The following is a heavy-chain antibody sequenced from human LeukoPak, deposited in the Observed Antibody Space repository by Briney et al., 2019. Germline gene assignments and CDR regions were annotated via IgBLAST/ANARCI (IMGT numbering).Heavy chain of an antibody. CDR1: GNSFTSYW. CDR3: ARGEDDSLTQDAFDI. J-gene: IGHJ3*02. V-gene: IGHV5-10-1*01. CDR2: IDPSDSYT. Sequence: PGESLRISCKGSGNSFTSYWISWVRQMPGKGLERMGRIDPSDSYTNYSPSFQGHVTISADKSISTAYLQWSSLKASDTAMYYCARGEDDSLTQDAFDIWGQGTMVTVSS. D-gene: IGHD3-16*01.